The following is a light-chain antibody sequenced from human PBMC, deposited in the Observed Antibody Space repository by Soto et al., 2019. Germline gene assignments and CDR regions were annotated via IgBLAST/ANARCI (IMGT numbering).Light chain of an antibody. J-gene: IGKJ5*01. CDR3: QQTDSFPIP. CDR1: QDIITW. V-gene: IGKV1-12*01. CDR2: TAS. Sequence: NQATQSPSALSGSVGDRVTITCRASQDIITWLAWYQQKPGKAPNLLIYTASNLQSGVPSRFSGSGSGTHFTLTISSLQPEDFGPYYCQQTDSFPIPFAQGTRLEI.